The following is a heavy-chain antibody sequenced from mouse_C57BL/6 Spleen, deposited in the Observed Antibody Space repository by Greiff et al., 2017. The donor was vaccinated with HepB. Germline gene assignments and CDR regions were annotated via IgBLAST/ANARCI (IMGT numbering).Heavy chain of an antibody. D-gene: IGHD4-1*01. CDR3: ARDLWESAMDY. V-gene: IGHV5-4*01. Sequence: EVKLVESGGGLVKPGGSLKLSCAASGFTFSSYAMSWVRQTPEKRLEWVATISDGGSYTYYPDNVKGRFTISRDNAKNNLYLQMSHLKSEDTAMYYCARDLWESAMDYWGQGTSVTVSS. CDR1: GFTFSSYA. J-gene: IGHJ4*01. CDR2: ISDGGSYT.